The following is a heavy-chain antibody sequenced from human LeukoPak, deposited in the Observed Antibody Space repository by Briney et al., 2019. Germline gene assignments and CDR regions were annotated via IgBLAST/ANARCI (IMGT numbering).Heavy chain of an antibody. CDR1: GGSISSGAYY. Sequence: KPSETLSLTCTVSGGSISSGAYYWSWIRQHPGKGLEWIGYIYYSGSTYYNPSLRSRVTISVDTSKNQFSLKLSSVTAADTAVYHCARGGNSKASDYWGQGTLVTVSS. CDR3: ARGGNSKASDY. V-gene: IGHV4-31*03. CDR2: IYYSGST. D-gene: IGHD4-23*01. J-gene: IGHJ4*02.